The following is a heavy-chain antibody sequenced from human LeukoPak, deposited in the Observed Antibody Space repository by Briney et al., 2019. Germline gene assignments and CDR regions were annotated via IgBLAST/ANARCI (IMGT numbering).Heavy chain of an antibody. CDR2: ISTSGSTT. Sequence: GGSLRLSFAASGFSFSDYAMLWVRQAPGKGLEYVSAISTSGSTTYYADSVKGRFTISRDNSKNTLYLQMSSLRPEDTAVYYCEKGLYSYNGSGRAYWGQGTLVTVSS. V-gene: IGHV3-64D*09. J-gene: IGHJ4*02. D-gene: IGHD3-22*01. CDR3: EKGLYSYNGSGRAY. CDR1: GFSFSDYA.